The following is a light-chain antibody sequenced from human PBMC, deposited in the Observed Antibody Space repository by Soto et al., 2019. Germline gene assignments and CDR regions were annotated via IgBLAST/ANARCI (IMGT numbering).Light chain of an antibody. CDR3: QRYGTSPPLT. Sequence: EIVLTQSPGTLSFSPGERTTLSCRASQSVSSSYLAWYQQKPGQAPRLLIYGASSRATGIPDRFSGSGSATDFTLTISRLEPEGFAVYYCQRYGTSPPLTFGGGTKVEIK. CDR1: QSVSSSY. V-gene: IGKV3-20*01. CDR2: GAS. J-gene: IGKJ4*01.